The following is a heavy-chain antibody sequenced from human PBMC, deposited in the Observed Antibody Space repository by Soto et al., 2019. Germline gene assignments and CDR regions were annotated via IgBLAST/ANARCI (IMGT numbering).Heavy chain of an antibody. CDR1: GFTFSSYS. Sequence: GGSLRLSCAASGFTFSSYSMNWVRQAPGKGLEWVSSISSSSSYIYYADSVKGRFTISRDNAKNSLYLQMNSLRAEDTAVYYCARYPVRRLRPLDPSSYMDVWGKGTTVTVSS. V-gene: IGHV3-21*01. CDR3: ARYPVRRLRPLDPSSYMDV. D-gene: IGHD5-12*01. J-gene: IGHJ6*03. CDR2: ISSSSSYI.